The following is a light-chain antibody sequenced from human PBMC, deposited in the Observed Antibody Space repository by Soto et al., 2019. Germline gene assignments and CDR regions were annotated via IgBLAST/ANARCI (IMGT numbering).Light chain of an antibody. Sequence: QSALTQPPSASGSPGQSVTISCTGTSSDVGGHNFVSWYQQHPGKAPNFLIYEVTKRPSGVPDRFSGSKSGITASLTVSGLQADDEAYYYCSAYAGNNNPVIFGGGTKLTVL. CDR3: SAYAGNNNPVI. J-gene: IGLJ2*01. CDR1: SSDVGGHNF. V-gene: IGLV2-8*01. CDR2: EVT.